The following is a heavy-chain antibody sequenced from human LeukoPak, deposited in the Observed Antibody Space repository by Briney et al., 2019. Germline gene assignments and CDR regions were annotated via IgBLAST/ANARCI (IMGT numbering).Heavy chain of an antibody. CDR1: GGTFSSYA. Sequence: ASVKVSCKASGGTFSSYAISWVRQAPGQGLEWMGGIIPIFGTANYAQKFQGRVTITADESTSTAYMELSSLRSEDTAVYYCARPASLSYYYDSSGYYDYWGQGTLVTVSS. V-gene: IGHV1-69*01. J-gene: IGHJ4*02. CDR2: IIPIFGTA. D-gene: IGHD3-22*01. CDR3: ARPASLSYYYDSSGYYDY.